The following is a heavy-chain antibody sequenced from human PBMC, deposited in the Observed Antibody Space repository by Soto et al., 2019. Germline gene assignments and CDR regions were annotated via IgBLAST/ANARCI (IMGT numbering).Heavy chain of an antibody. J-gene: IGHJ5*02. V-gene: IGHV4-31*03. CDR1: GGSISSGGYY. CDR3: ARGPRVLSDTLEAWWFDP. CDR2: IYYSGST. D-gene: IGHD2-15*01. Sequence: SETLSLTCTVSGGSISSGGYYWSWIRQHPGKGLEWIGYIYYSGSTYYNPSLKSRVTISVDTSKNQFSLKLSSVTAADTAVYYCARGPRVLSDTLEAWWFDPCGLGTLVTVSS.